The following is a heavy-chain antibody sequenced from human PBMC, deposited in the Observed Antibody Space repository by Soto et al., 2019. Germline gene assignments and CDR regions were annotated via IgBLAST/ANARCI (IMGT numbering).Heavy chain of an antibody. CDR3: ARVGLPRATVNHTPPEH. V-gene: IGHV3-7*03. CDR2: IKQDEGEK. J-gene: IGHJ4*02. Sequence: PVGSLRLSCASSVCTFSTYWMSWVRHSPGKWLEWVANIKQDEGEKYYVDSVKGRFTISRDNAQNSLYLQMNSLRVEDTAVYYCARVGLPRATVNHTPPEHWRQGTLVIVS. D-gene: IGHD2-15*01. CDR1: VCTFSTYW.